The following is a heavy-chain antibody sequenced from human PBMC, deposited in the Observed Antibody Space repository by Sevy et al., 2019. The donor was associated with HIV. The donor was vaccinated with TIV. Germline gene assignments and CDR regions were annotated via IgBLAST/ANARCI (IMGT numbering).Heavy chain of an antibody. CDR3: ARDSSLAGYCSGGSCEYNWFDP. CDR2: IKQDGSEK. CDR1: GFTFSSYW. J-gene: IGHJ5*02. V-gene: IGHV3-7*01. Sequence: GGSLRLSCAASGFTFSSYWMSWVRQAPGKGLEWVANIKQDGSEKYCVDSVKGRFTISRDNAKNSLYLQMNSLRAEDTAVYYCARDSSLAGYCSGGSCEYNWFDPWGQGTLVTVSS. D-gene: IGHD2-15*01.